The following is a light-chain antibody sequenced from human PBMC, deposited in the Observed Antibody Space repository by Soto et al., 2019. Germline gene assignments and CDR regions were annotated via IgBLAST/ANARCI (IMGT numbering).Light chain of an antibody. V-gene: IGKV1-39*01. CDR3: QQGYSTQWT. CDR2: ATS. Sequence: DIQMTQSPSSLSASVGDRVSITCRASQDIRSYLNWYQQKPGKAPELLIYATSNLQSGVPPRFSASGSGTDFTLTISSLQPEDFTTYSCQQGYSTQWTSGQGTKVEIK. J-gene: IGKJ1*01. CDR1: QDIRSY.